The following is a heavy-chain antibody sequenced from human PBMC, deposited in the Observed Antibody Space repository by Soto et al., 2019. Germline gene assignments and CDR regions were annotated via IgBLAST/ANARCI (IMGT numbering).Heavy chain of an antibody. CDR1: GGSFSGYY. V-gene: IGHV4-34*01. CDR2: INHSGST. Sequence: SETLSLTCAVYGGSFSGYYWSWIRQPPGKGLEWIGEINHSGSTNYNPSLKSRVTISVDTSKNQFSLKLSSVTAADTAVYYCARGRGSSWYSGRWFDPWGQGTLVT. J-gene: IGHJ5*02. D-gene: IGHD6-13*01. CDR3: ARGRGSSWYSGRWFDP.